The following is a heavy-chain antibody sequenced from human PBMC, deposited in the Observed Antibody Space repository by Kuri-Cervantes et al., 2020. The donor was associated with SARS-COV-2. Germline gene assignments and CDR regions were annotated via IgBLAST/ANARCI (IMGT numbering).Heavy chain of an antibody. Sequence: GESLKISCAASGFTVSSNYMSWVRQAPGKGLEWVSVIYSGGSTYYADSVKGRFTISRDNSKNTLYLQMNSLRAEDTAVYYCAREGGGDPLVLGFGVVIHDAFDIWGQGTTVTVSS. CDR1: GFTVSSNY. V-gene: IGHV3-66*02. CDR2: IYSGGST. D-gene: IGHD3-3*01. J-gene: IGHJ3*02. CDR3: AREGGGDPLVLGFGVVIHDAFDI.